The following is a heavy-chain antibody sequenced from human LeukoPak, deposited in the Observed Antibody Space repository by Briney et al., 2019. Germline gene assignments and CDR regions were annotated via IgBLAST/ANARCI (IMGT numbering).Heavy chain of an antibody. D-gene: IGHD6-19*01. CDR2: IDPSDSYT. CDR3: ARLPSMAAVAGDYFDY. Sequence: GASLQISCKGSGYSFTSYWISWVRQMPGKGLEWMGRIDPSDSYTNYSPSFQGHVTISADKSISTAYLQWSSLKASDTAMYYCARLPSMAAVAGDYFDYWGQGTLVTVSS. CDR1: GYSFTSYW. J-gene: IGHJ4*02. V-gene: IGHV5-10-1*01.